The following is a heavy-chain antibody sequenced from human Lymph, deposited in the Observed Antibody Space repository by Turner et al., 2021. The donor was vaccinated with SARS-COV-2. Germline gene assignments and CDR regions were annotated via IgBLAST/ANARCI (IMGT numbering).Heavy chain of an antibody. CDR3: AHTMAVAGTVDFDY. J-gene: IGHJ4*02. CDR1: GFSLSTGGVG. V-gene: IGHV2-5*02. Sequence: QITLKESGPTPVKPTPTLTLTCTSSGFSLSTGGVGVGWIRQPPGKALEWLSLIYWDDDNRYSPSLKSRLTITKDTSKNQVVLTMTNMDPIDTATYYCAHTMAVAGTVDFDYWGQGTLVTVSS. CDR2: IYWDDDN. D-gene: IGHD6-19*01.